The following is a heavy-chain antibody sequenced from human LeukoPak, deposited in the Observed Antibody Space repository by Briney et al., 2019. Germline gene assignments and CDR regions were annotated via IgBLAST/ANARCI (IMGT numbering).Heavy chain of an antibody. CDR2: IYYNGNT. V-gene: IGHV4-39*07. CDR1: GGSISTSSSY. J-gene: IGHJ3*02. D-gene: IGHD1-26*01. Sequence: SETLSLTCSVSGGSISTSSSYWRWIRQPPGKGLEWIGSIYYNGNTHHNSSLTTRVSMSVDTSKNQFYLKLSSVTAADTAVYYCARVGRRIFDAFDIWGQGTMVIVFS. CDR3: ARVGRRIFDAFDI.